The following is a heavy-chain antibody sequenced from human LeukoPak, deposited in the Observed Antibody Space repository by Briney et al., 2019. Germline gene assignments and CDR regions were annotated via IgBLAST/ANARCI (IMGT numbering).Heavy chain of an antibody. V-gene: IGHV3-7*01. CDR3: ARAMDV. Sequence: PGGSLRLSCAASGFTFSSYWMNWVRQAPGKGLEWVANINQDGSQKYHVDSVKGRFTISRDNAKNSLYLQMNSLRVEDTAVYYCARAMDVWGQGTMVTVSS. CDR2: INQDGSQK. CDR1: GFTFSSYW. J-gene: IGHJ6*02.